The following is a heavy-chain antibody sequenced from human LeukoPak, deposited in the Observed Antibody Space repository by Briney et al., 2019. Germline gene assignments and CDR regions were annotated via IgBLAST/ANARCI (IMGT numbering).Heavy chain of an antibody. V-gene: IGHV1-46*01. Sequence: ASVKVFCKASGYTFTSYYMHWVRQAPGQGLEWMGIINPSGGSTSYAQKFQGRVTMTRDMFTSTVYMERRSLRSEYTAVYYCASGTSSTDYWGQGTLVTVSS. CDR3: ASGTSSTDY. J-gene: IGHJ4*02. D-gene: IGHD2-2*01. CDR2: INPSGGST. CDR1: GYTFTSYY.